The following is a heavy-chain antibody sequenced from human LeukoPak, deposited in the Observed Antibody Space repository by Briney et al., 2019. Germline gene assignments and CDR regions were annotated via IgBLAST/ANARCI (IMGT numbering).Heavy chain of an antibody. V-gene: IGHV3-30*18. CDR3: AKTRFGYSGYDLYYFDY. Sequence: PGRSLRLSCAASGFTFSSYGMHWVRQAPGKGLEWVAVISYDGSNKYYADSVKGRFTISRDNSKNTLYLQMNSLRAEDTAVYYCAKTRFGYSGYDLYYFDYWGQGTLVSVSS. D-gene: IGHD5-12*01. CDR1: GFTFSSYG. CDR2: ISYDGSNK. J-gene: IGHJ4*02.